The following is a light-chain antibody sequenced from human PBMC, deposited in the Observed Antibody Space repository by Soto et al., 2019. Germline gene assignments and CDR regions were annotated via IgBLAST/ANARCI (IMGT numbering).Light chain of an antibody. CDR2: DVT. CDR1: SSDVGGYNY. J-gene: IGLJ2*01. Sequence: QSVLTQPRSVSGSPGQSVTISCTGTSSDVGGYNYVSWYQQHPGRAPKLMIYDVTKRPSGVPDRFSGSKSGNTASLTISGLQAEDEADYYCSSYAGTSTFVVFGGGTKLTVL. CDR3: SSYAGTSTFVV. V-gene: IGLV2-11*01.